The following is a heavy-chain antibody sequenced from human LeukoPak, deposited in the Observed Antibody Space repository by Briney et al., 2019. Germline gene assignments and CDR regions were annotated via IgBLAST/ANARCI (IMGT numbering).Heavy chain of an antibody. CDR1: GFTLSSYG. CDR3: AKDGIQLWLTWYFDL. J-gene: IGHJ2*01. Sequence: GGSLRLSCAASGFTLSSYGMSWVRQAPGKGLEWVSAVSGSGGSTYYADSVKGRFTISRDSSKNTLYLQMNSLRAEDTAVYYCAKDGIQLWLTWYFDLWGRGTLVTVSS. V-gene: IGHV3-23*01. D-gene: IGHD5-18*01. CDR2: VSGSGGST.